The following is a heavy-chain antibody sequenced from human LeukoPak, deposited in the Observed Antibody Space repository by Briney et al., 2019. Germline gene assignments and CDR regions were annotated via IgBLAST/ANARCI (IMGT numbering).Heavy chain of an antibody. J-gene: IGHJ4*02. D-gene: IGHD5-24*01. Sequence: SETLSLTCTVSGGSLSTYYWSRIRQPPGKGLEWMGYIYYTGSTNYNPSLKSRVTISVDTSKNQFSLKLSSVTAADTAVYFCARTGGYNPFDYWGQGTLVTVSS. CDR2: IYYTGST. CDR1: GGSLSTYY. CDR3: ARTGGYNPFDY. V-gene: IGHV4-59*01.